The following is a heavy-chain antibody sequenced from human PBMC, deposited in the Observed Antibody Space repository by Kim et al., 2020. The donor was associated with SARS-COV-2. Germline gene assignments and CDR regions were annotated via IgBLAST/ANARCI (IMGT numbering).Heavy chain of an antibody. CDR1: GFTFSSYA. V-gene: IGHV3-23*01. CDR2: ISGSGGST. D-gene: IGHD3-22*01. J-gene: IGHJ3*02. CDR3: AKDQFDPYYYYDSSDAFDI. Sequence: GGSLRLSCAASGFTFSSYAMSWVRQAPGKGLEWVSAISGSGGSTYYADSVKGRFTISRDNSKNTLYLQMNSLRAEDTAVYYCAKDQFDPYYYYDSSDAFDIWGQGTMVTVSS.